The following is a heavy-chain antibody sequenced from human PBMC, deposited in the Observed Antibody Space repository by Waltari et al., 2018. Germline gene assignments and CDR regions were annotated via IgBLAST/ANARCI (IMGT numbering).Heavy chain of an antibody. J-gene: IGHJ6*03. CDR3: ARDGGGYSSSWLNYYYYYMDV. Sequence: EVQLVESGGGLVQPGGSLRLSCAASGFTFSSYEIHWVRQAPGKGLDRVSYISSSGSTIYYADSVKGRFTISRDNAKNSLYLQMNSLRAEDTAVYYCARDGGGYSSSWLNYYYYYMDVWGKGTTVTVSS. CDR1: GFTFSSYE. V-gene: IGHV3-48*03. CDR2: ISSSGSTI. D-gene: IGHD6-13*01.